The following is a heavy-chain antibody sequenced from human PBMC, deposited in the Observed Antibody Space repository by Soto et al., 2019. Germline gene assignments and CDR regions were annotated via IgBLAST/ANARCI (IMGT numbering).Heavy chain of an antibody. CDR2: ISYDGSKK. CDR3: ARDASRFALFYFDY. CDR1: GFTFSNND. D-gene: IGHD3-10*01. J-gene: IGHJ4*02. V-gene: IGHV3-33*01. Sequence: QVQLVESGGGVVQPGRSLRLSCAASGFTFSNNDMQWVRQAPGKGLEWVAGISYDGSKKYHGDSVKGRFIISRDNSKETLYLQMNSLRVEDAAVYFCARDASRFALFYFDYWGQGTLVTVSS.